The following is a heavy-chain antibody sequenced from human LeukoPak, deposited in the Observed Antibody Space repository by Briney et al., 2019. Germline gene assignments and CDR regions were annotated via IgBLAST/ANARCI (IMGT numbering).Heavy chain of an antibody. CDR2: IYYSGST. CDR3: ARASGYSNRHCDY. CDR1: GGSNSSGGYS. D-gene: IGHD6-13*01. V-gene: IGHV4-30-4*07. J-gene: IGHJ4*02. Sequence: PSQTLSLTCAVSGGSNSSGGYSWRWIRQPPGKGLEWIGYIYYSGSTYYNPSLKSRVTISVDTSKNQFSLKLSSVTAADTAVYYCARASGYSNRHCDYWGQGTLVTVSS.